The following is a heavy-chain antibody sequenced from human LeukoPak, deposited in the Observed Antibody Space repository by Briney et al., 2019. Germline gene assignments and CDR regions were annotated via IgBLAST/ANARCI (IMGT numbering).Heavy chain of an antibody. V-gene: IGHV5-51*01. D-gene: IGHD2-21*01. CDR3: ARNPFPASCGDGDY. CDR1: GYTFTSYW. J-gene: IGHJ4*02. CDR2: IYPGDSDT. Sequence: GESLKISCKGSGYTFTSYWIGWVRQMPGQGLEWMGIIYPGDSDTRYSPSFQGQVTISADKSISTAYLQWSSLKASDTAMYYCARNPFPASCGDGDYWGQGTLVTVSS.